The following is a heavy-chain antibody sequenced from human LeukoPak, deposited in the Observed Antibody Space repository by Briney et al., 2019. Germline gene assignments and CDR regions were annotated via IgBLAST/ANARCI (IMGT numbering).Heavy chain of an antibody. CDR1: GGSILTTNW. J-gene: IGHJ4*02. V-gene: IGHV4-4*02. CDR2: VHLSGAS. Sequence: KTSGTLSLTCAVSGGSILTTNWWSWVRPPPGKGLEWIGEVHLSGASNYNPSLKSRVNMSIDKSKNQLSLELTSVTAADTAIYYCTRESGAFSPFGFWGQGTLVTVSS. D-gene: IGHD1-26*01. CDR3: TRESGAFSPFGF.